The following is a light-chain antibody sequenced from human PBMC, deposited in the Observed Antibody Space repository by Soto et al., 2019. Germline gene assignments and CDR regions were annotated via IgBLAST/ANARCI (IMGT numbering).Light chain of an antibody. J-gene: IGLJ1*01. Sequence: QPVLTQPSSAPGSPGEYVNIPFPGNRRDVGGYNHVSWYQHYPGKAPKLMIYEVNKRPSGVPDRFSGSKSGNTASLTVSGLQAEYEADYSCSSDAGSNNPLVFGTGTKVTVL. CDR3: SSDAGSNNPLV. V-gene: IGLV2-8*01. CDR2: EVN. CDR1: RRDVGGYNH.